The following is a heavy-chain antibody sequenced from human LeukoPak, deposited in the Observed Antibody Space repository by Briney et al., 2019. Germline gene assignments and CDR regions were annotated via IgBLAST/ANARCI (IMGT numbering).Heavy chain of an antibody. D-gene: IGHD3-10*01. CDR1: GFSFSSYG. Sequence: GGSLRLSCAASGFSFSSYGMHWVRQAPGKGLEWVAFISYDGSDKYYADSVKGRFTISRDNSKNTLYLQMNSLRAEDTAVYYCVKDHDYYASGPIWGQGTMVTVSS. CDR2: ISYDGSDK. V-gene: IGHV3-30*18. CDR3: VKDHDYYASGPI. J-gene: IGHJ3*02.